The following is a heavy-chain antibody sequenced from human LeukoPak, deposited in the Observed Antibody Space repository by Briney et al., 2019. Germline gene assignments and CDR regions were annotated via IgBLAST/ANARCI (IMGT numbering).Heavy chain of an antibody. V-gene: IGHV4-39*01. CDR3: ARQTYDIYGGVTYPYYMDV. J-gene: IGHJ6*03. Sequence: PSETLSLTRTVSGGSISSSSYYWGWIRQPPGKGLEWIGNSYYSGSTYYNPSLKSRVTISVDTSKNQFSLKLSSVTAADTAVYYCARQTYDIYGGVTYPYYMDVWGKGTTVTISS. CDR1: GGSISSSSYY. D-gene: IGHD3-9*01. CDR2: SYYSGST.